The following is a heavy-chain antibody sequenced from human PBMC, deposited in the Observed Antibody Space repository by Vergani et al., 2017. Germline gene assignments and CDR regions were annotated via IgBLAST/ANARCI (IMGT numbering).Heavy chain of an antibody. J-gene: IGHJ4*02. D-gene: IGHD3-3*01. CDR3: ARENDFWSGYPYYFDY. CDR2: ISGSGGST. CDR1: GFTFSSYA. V-gene: IGHV3-23*01. Sequence: EVQLLESGGGLVQPGGSLRLSCAASGFTFSSYAMSWVRQAPGKGLEWVSAISGSGGSTYYADSVKGRFTISRDNSKNTLYLQMNSLRAEDTAVYYCARENDFWSGYPYYFDYWGQGTLVTVSS.